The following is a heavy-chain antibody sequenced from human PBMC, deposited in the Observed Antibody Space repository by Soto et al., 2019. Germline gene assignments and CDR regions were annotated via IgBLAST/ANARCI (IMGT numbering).Heavy chain of an antibody. CDR2: IYYSEST. CDR1: GGSISSYY. CDR3: ARDPSIAARPGALYYYYYGMDV. J-gene: IGHJ6*02. Sequence: SETLSLTCTVSGGSISSYYWSWIRQPPGKGLEWIGYIYYSESTNYNPSLKSRVTISVDTSKNQFSLKLSSVTAADTAVYYCARDPSIAARPGALYYYYYGMDVWGQGTTVTVSS. D-gene: IGHD6-6*01. V-gene: IGHV4-59*01.